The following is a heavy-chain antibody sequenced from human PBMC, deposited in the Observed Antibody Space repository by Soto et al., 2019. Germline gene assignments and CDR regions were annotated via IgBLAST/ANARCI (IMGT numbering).Heavy chain of an antibody. V-gene: IGHV3-48*03. D-gene: IGHD4-4*01. J-gene: IGHJ4*02. CDR1: GFTFNNYE. Sequence: GGSLRLSCAASGFTFNNYEMSWVRQAPGKGLEWISYINGHGTTIKYADSVKGRFTISRDNSKNTLYLQMNSLRVEDTAVYYCAKDRDDYRNYVFDYWGQGTLVTVSS. CDR3: AKDRDDYRNYVFDY. CDR2: INGHGTTI.